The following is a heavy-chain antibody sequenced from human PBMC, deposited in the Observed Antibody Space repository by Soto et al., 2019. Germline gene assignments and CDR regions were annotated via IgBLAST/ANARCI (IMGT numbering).Heavy chain of an antibody. J-gene: IGHJ4*02. CDR2: MNPNSGNT. D-gene: IGHD3-3*01. Sequence: ASVKVSCKASGYTFTSYDINWVRQATGQGLEWMGWMNPNSGNTGYAQKFQGRVTVTRNTSISTAYMELSSLRSEDTAVYYCARAYYDFWSGDHYYFDYWGQGTLVTVSS. CDR3: ARAYYDFWSGDHYYFDY. V-gene: IGHV1-8*01. CDR1: GYTFTSYD.